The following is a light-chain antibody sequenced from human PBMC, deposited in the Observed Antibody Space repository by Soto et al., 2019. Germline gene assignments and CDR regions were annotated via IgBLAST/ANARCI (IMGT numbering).Light chain of an antibody. CDR3: GTWDSSLSDV. Sequence: QSALTQPPSVSAAPGQKVTISCSGSSSNIGNNYVSWYQQLPGTAPKLLIYENNKRPSGIPDRFSGSKSGTSATLGITGLQTGDEADYYCGTWDSSLSDVFGTGTKVTVL. CDR2: ENN. V-gene: IGLV1-51*02. J-gene: IGLJ1*01. CDR1: SSNIGNNY.